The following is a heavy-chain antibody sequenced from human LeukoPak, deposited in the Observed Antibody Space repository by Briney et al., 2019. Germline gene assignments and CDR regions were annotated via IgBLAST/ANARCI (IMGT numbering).Heavy chain of an antibody. V-gene: IGHV4-34*01. D-gene: IGHD3-10*01. Sequence: SETLSLICAGYGGAFSGYYWSWIRQPPGKGLERIGEIKHSGGSNYNPSLNRRVTTSVDTSKNQFSLKLSSVTAADTAVYYCATPRITMVRGVISYYFDYWGQGTLVTVSS. CDR2: IKHSGGS. CDR1: GGAFSGYY. J-gene: IGHJ4*02. CDR3: ATPRITMVRGVISYYFDY.